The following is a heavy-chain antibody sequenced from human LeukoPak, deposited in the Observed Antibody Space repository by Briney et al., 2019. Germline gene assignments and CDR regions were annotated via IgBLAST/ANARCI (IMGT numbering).Heavy chain of an antibody. D-gene: IGHD3-16*02. CDR1: GYTFTGYY. CDR3: ARDRGGGVIIDY. Sequence: ASVKVSCEASGYTFTGYYMHWVRQAPGQGLEWMGRINPNSGGTNYAQKFQGRVTMTRDTSISTAYMELSRLRSDDTAVYYCARDRGGGVIIDYWGQGTLVTVSS. J-gene: IGHJ4*02. V-gene: IGHV1-2*06. CDR2: INPNSGGT.